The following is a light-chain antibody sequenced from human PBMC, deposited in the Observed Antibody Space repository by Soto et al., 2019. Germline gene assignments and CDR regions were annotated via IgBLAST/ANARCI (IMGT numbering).Light chain of an antibody. CDR1: QSISSW. V-gene: IGKV1-5*01. Sequence: DIQLTQSPSTLSASVGDRGTIPCRASQSISSWLAWYQQKPGKAPKILIYDASSLESGVPSRFSGSGSGTEFTLTLSRLQPDDFETYYCQQYNTYPWTFGQGTKVDIK. J-gene: IGKJ1*01. CDR2: DAS. CDR3: QQYNTYPWT.